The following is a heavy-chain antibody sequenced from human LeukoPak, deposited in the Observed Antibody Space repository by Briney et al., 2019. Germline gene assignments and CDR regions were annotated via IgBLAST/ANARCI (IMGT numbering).Heavy chain of an antibody. V-gene: IGHV4-59*01. CDR3: ARGVVIAPQTFDY. D-gene: IGHD2-21*01. CDR2: IYYSGST. Sequence: SETLSLTCTVSGESICGFYWTWIRQPPGKGLEWIGYIYYSGSTNYNPSLKSRVTISVDTSKNQFSLKLSSVTAADTAVYYCARGVVIAPQTFDYWGQGTLVTVSS. CDR1: GESICGFY. J-gene: IGHJ4*02.